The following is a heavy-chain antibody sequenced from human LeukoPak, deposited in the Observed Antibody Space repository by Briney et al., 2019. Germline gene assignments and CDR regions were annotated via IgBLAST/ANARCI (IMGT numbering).Heavy chain of an antibody. CDR1: GGSISSYY. CDR2: IYYSGST. CDR3: ARDLDPDYGDYVR. D-gene: IGHD4-17*01. V-gene: IGHV4-59*01. J-gene: IGHJ4*02. Sequence: PSETLSLTCTVSGGSISSYYWSWIRQPPGKGLEWIGYIYYSGSTNYNPSLKSRVTISVDTSKNQFSLKLSSVTAADTAVYYCARDLDPDYGDYVRWGQGTLVTVSS.